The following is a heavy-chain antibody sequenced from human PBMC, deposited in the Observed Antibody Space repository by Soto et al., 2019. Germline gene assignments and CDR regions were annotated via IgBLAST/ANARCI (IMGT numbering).Heavy chain of an antibody. V-gene: IGHV3-23*01. J-gene: IGHJ4*02. CDR1: GFDFSTYA. D-gene: IGHD4-17*01. Sequence: EVHLLESGGTLVQPGGSLRLSCAASGFDFSTYAMTWVRQAPGKGLEWVSAIINSGATTYYADSVKGRFTISRDNSRNTLYLQMTSLRADDTAMYYCAKDWPGTSSVTSDFWGQGTLVTVSS. CDR3: AKDWPGTSSVTSDF. CDR2: IINSGATT.